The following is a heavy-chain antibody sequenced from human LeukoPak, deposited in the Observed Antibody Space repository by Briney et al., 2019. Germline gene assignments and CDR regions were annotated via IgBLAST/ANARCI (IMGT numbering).Heavy chain of an antibody. CDR1: GGSISSGGYY. CDR3: ARDRVAALSADAFDI. V-gene: IGHV4-31*03. J-gene: IGHJ3*02. Sequence: SQTLSLTCTVSGGSISSGGYYWSWIRQHPGKGLEWIGYIYYSGSTYYNPSPKSRVTISVDTSKNQFSLKLSSVTAADTAVYYCARDRVAALSADAFDIWGQGTMVTVSS. CDR2: IYYSGST. D-gene: IGHD2-15*01.